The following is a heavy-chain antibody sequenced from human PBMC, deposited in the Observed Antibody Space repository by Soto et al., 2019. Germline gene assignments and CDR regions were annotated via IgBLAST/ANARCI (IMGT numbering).Heavy chain of an antibody. D-gene: IGHD2-21*02. V-gene: IGHV4-34*02. Sequence: QVQLQQRGAGLLKPSETLSLTCVVFGGSFSSYYWSWIRQPPGKGLEWIGEINHRGNTNYNPSLKDRVSMSVDTSKNQFSLKLTSVTAADTALYYCARAVTGARLVDWYFDLWGPGTQVTVSS. CDR1: GGSFSSYY. CDR2: INHRGNT. J-gene: IGHJ2*01. CDR3: ARAVTGARLVDWYFDL.